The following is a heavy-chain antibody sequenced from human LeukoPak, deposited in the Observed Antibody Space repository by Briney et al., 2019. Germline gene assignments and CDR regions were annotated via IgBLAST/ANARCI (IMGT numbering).Heavy chain of an antibody. CDR1: GFTSSSYG. CDR2: ISSSGSAI. D-gene: IGHD6-6*01. CDR3: AREYITSSGRASDI. V-gene: IGHV3-48*01. Sequence: GGSLRLSCVGSGFTSSSYGMNWVRQAPGKGLEWVSYISSSGSAIHYADSVKGRFTISRDNAKNSLFLQMSSLRADDTAVYYCAREYITSSGRASDIWGQGTMVTVSS. J-gene: IGHJ3*02.